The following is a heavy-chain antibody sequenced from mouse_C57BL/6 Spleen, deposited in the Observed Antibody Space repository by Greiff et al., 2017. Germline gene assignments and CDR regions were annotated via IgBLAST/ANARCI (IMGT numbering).Heavy chain of an antibody. CDR2: IWSGGST. D-gene: IGHD2-3*01. V-gene: IGHV2-2*01. J-gene: IGHJ4*01. CDR3: ARPSTLIYDGYYDYAMDY. Sequence: QVQLQQSGPGLVQPSQSLSITCTVSGFSLTSYGVHWVRQSPGKGLAWLGVIWSGGSTDYNAAFISRLSISKDNSKSQVFFKMNSLQADDTAIYYFARPSTLIYDGYYDYAMDYWGQGTSVTVSS. CDR1: GFSLTSYG.